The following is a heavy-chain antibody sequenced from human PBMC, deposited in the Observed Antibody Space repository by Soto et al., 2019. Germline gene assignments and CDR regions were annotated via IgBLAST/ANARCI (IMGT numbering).Heavy chain of an antibody. CDR2: IIPNSGNT. CDR3: ASGGTGTGYYYGMDV. Sequence: ASVKVSCKASGGTFSSYAISWVRQAPGQGLEWMGGIIPNSGNTGYAQKFQGRVTMTRNTSISTAYMELSSLRSEDTAVYYCASGGTGTGYYYGMDVWGQGTTVTVS. CDR1: GGTFSSYA. J-gene: IGHJ6*02. V-gene: IGHV1-8*02. D-gene: IGHD3-10*01.